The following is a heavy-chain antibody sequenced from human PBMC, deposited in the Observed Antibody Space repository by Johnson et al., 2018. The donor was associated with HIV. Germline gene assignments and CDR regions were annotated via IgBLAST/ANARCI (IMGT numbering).Heavy chain of an antibody. CDR2: IKSKSDGGTT. J-gene: IGHJ3*01. Sequence: VQLVESGGGLVQPGGSLRLSCAASGFTFSDYYMSWIRQAPGKGLEWVGRIKSKSDGGTTDYAAPVKGKFTISRDDSKNTLYLEMNSLKTEDTAVYYCTTDLPYCSGHDCYNAFDLWGQGTTVIVSS. CDR1: GFTFSDYY. CDR3: TTDLPYCSGHDCYNAFDL. V-gene: IGHV3-15*01. D-gene: IGHD2-15*01.